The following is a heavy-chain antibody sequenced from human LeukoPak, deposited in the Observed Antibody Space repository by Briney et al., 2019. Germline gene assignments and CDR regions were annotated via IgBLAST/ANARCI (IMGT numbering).Heavy chain of an antibody. CDR3: ARQSPTLNAFDI. J-gene: IGHJ3*02. CDR1: GGSFSGYY. V-gene: IGHV4-34*01. CDR2: INHSGST. Sequence: KPSETLSLTCAVYGGSFSGYYWSWIRQPPGKGLEWIGEINHSGSTNYNPSLKSRVTLSVDTSRNQFSLKLSSVTAADTAVYYCARQSPTLNAFDIWGLGTMVTVSS.